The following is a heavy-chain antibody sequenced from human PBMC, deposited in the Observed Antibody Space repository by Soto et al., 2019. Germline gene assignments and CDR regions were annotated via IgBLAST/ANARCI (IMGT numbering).Heavy chain of an antibody. CDR3: ARTVPAAARNWFDP. CDR1: GGSISSSNW. V-gene: IGHV4-4*02. D-gene: IGHD2-2*01. J-gene: IGHJ5*02. Sequence: SETLSLTCAVSGGSISSSNWWSWVRQPPGKGLEWIGEIYHSGSTNYNPSLKSRVTISVDKSKNQFSLKLSSVTAADTAVYYCARTVPAAARNWFDPWGQGTLVTVSS. CDR2: IYHSGST.